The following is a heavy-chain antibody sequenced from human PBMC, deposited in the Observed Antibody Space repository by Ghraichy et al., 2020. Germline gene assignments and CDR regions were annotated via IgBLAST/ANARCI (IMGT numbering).Heavy chain of an antibody. V-gene: IGHV3-21*01. CDR3: ASLTPLQLWPTTVGY. Sequence: GGSLRLSCAASGFTFSSYSMNWVRQAPGKGLEWVSSISSSSSYIYYADSVKGRFTISRDNAKNSLYLQMNSLRAEDTAVYYCASLTPLQLWPTTVGYWGQGTLVTVSS. J-gene: IGHJ4*02. CDR2: ISSSSSYI. CDR1: GFTFSSYS. D-gene: IGHD5-18*01.